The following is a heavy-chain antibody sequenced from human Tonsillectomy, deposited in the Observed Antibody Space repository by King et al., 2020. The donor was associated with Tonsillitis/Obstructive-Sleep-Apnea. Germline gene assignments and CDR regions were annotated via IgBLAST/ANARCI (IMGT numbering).Heavy chain of an antibody. CDR3: ASHIVGAYYFDY. V-gene: IGHV4-59*08. Sequence: VQLQESGPGLVKPSETLSLTCTVSGGSISSYYWSWIRQPPGKGLEWIGYIYYSGSTNYNPSLKSRVTISVDTSKNQFSLKLSSVTAADTAVYSCASHIVGAYYFDYWGQGTLVTVSS. CDR1: GGSISSYY. CDR2: IYYSGST. D-gene: IGHD1-26*01. J-gene: IGHJ4*02.